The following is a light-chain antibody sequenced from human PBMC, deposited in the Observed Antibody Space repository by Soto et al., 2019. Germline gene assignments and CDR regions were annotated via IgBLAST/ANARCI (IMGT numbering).Light chain of an antibody. J-gene: IGLJ2*01. CDR3: SSYAGSNYVV. V-gene: IGLV2-8*01. CDR2: EVS. CDR1: SSDVGGYNY. Sequence: QSALTQPPSASGSHGQSVTISCTGTSSDVGGYNYVSWYQQHPGKAPKLMIYEVSKRPSGVPDRFSGSKSGNTASLTVSGLQAEDEADFYCSSYAGSNYVVFGGGTQLPVL.